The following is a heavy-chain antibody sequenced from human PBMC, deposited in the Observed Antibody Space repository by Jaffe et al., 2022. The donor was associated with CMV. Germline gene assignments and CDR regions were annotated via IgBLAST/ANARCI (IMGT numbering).Heavy chain of an antibody. J-gene: IGHJ6*03. CDR1: GVSISSYY. CDR2: IYYSGNT. V-gene: IGHV4-59*08. D-gene: IGHD3-16*01. CDR3: ARAYYDYVWGSTWNYYMDV. Sequence: QVQLQESGPGLVKPSETLSLTCTVSGVSISSYYWSWIRQPPGKGLEWIGYIYYSGNTDSNPSLKSRVIISLDTSKNQFSLKLNSVTAADTAVYYCARAYYDYVWGSTWNYYMDVWGKGTTVTVSS.